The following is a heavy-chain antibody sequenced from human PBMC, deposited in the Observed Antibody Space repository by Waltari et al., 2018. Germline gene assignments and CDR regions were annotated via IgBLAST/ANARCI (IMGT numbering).Heavy chain of an antibody. V-gene: IGHV3-53*01. CDR3: ARAPSGSFPYN. D-gene: IGHD3-10*01. CDR1: GFIVSSNY. J-gene: IGHJ4*02. CDR2: IYSGGTT. Sequence: VESGGGLIQPGGSLRLSCAASGFIVSSNYMSWVRQAPGKGLEWVSVIYSGGTTHYADSVKGRFIISRDNSKNTLNLQMNSLRADDTAVYYCARAPSGSFPYNWGQGTLVTVSS.